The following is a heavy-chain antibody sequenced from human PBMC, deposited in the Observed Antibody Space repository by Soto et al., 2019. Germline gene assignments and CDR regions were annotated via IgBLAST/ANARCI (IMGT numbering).Heavy chain of an antibody. D-gene: IGHD3-16*01. CDR3: ARAEDLGAYGGGFDY. V-gene: IGHV1-18*01. CDR2: ISAYNGNT. CDR1: GYTFTSYG. Sequence: ASVKVSCKASGYTFTSYGISWMRQAPGQGLEWMGWISAYNGNTNYAQKLQGRVTMTTDTSTSTAYMELRSLRSDDTAVYYCARAEDLGAYGGGFDYWGQGTLVTVSS. J-gene: IGHJ4*02.